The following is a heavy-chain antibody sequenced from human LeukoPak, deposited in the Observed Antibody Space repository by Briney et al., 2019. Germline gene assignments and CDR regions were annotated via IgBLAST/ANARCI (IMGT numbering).Heavy chain of an antibody. CDR2: IKQDGSEK. CDR1: GVTFSSYW. D-gene: IGHD3-22*01. V-gene: IGHV3-7*01. Sequence: GGSLRLSCAVSGVTFSSYWMSWVRQAPGKGLEWLANIKQDGSEKYYVDSVKGRFTISRDNAKNSLYLQMNSLRAEDTAVYYCATTQYYYDSSGYRGGYWGQGTLVTVSS. J-gene: IGHJ4*02. CDR3: ATTQYYYDSSGYRGGY.